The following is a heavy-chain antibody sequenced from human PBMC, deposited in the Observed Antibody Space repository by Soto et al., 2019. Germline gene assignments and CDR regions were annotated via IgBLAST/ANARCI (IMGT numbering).Heavy chain of an antibody. CDR3: ARLYCSGGSCYSYYYYYMDV. D-gene: IGHD2-15*01. CDR2: IYYSGST. CDR1: GGSLSSSSYY. V-gene: IGHV4-39*01. J-gene: IGHJ6*03. Sequence: SETLSLTCTVSGGSLSSSSYYWGWIRQPPGKGLEWIGSIYYSGSTYYNPSLKSRVTISVDTSKNQFSLKLSSVTAADTAVYYCARLYCSGGSCYSYYYYYMDVWGKGNTVTVSS.